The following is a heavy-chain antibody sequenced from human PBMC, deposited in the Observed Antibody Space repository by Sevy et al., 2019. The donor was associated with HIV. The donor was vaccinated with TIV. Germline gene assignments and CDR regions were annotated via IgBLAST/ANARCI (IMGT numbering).Heavy chain of an antibody. V-gene: IGHV3-30*04. J-gene: IGHJ4*02. CDR3: AKDRGEILHSAFDH. CDR2: ISYDGRNNK. D-gene: IGHD3-16*01. Sequence: GGSLRLSCAASGFTFSDYSMHWVRQAPGKGLEWVAVISYDGRNNKYNADSVKGRFTISRDNSKNTLYLQMNSLRVEDTAIYYCAKDRGEILHSAFDHWGQGTLVTVSS. CDR1: GFTFSDYS.